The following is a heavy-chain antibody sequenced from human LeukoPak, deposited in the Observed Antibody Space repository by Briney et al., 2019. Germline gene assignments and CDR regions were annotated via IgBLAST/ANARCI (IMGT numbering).Heavy chain of an antibody. Sequence: PSETLSLTCTVSAGSISTYYWSWIRQPPGGGLELIGYISYSGSTKYNPSLKSRVTISIDTSKNQFSLKLSSVTAADTAIYYCARDWVSLDFWGQGTLVTVSS. D-gene: IGHD2-8*01. V-gene: IGHV4-59*01. CDR1: AGSISTYY. CDR3: ARDWVSLDF. CDR2: ISYSGST. J-gene: IGHJ4*02.